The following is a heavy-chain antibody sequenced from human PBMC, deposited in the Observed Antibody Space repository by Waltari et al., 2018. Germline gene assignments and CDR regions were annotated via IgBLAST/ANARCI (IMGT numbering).Heavy chain of an antibody. V-gene: IGHV1-69*04. D-gene: IGHD5-12*01. CDR2: SIPILGIA. CDR1: GGTFSSYA. Sequence: QVQLVQSGAEVKKPGSSVKVSCKASGGTFSSYAISWVRQAPGQGLEWMGGSIPILGIANYAQKFQGRVTITADESTSTAYMELSSLRSEDTAVYYCARAQGDIVATTRAYYFDYWGQGTLVTVSS. J-gene: IGHJ4*02. CDR3: ARAQGDIVATTRAYYFDY.